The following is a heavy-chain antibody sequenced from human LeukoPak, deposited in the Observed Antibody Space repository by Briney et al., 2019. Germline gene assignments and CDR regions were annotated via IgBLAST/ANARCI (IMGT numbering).Heavy chain of an antibody. J-gene: IGHJ6*02. Sequence: ASVKVSCKASGYTFTSYGISWVRQAPGQGLEWMGWISAYNGNTNYAQKLQGRVTMTTDTSTSTAYMELRSLRSDDTAVYYCGASGVTTSLGYYYYGMDVWGQGTTVTVSS. D-gene: IGHD4-17*01. CDR2: ISAYNGNT. CDR1: GYTFTSYG. CDR3: GASGVTTSLGYYYYGMDV. V-gene: IGHV1-18*01.